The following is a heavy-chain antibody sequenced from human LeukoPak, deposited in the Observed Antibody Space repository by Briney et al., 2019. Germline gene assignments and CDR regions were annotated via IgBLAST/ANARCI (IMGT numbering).Heavy chain of an antibody. V-gene: IGHV3-21*01. D-gene: IGHD3-22*01. CDR1: GFTFTNYS. Sequence: PGGSLRLSCAASGFTFTNYSMTWVRQAPGKGLEWVSSISTSSDNMNYADSVKGRFTISRDNAKNSLYLQMNSLRAEDTSVYYCARRYYDRIGYHFDYWGQGTLVTVSS. CDR3: ARRYYDRIGYHFDY. J-gene: IGHJ4*02. CDR2: ISTSSDNM.